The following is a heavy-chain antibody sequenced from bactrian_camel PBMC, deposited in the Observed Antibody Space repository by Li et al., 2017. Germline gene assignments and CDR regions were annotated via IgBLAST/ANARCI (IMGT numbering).Heavy chain of an antibody. Sequence: VQLVESGGGLVQPGGSLRLSCAASGFTVSTYDMSWVRQAPGKEREGVAAIDDDGSTNYADSVKGRFTISQDNAKNTVYLQMNSLKPDDTAMYYCAAQSRSRVCALGVGFFDLWGQGTQVTVS. V-gene: IGHV3S40*01. CDR1: GFTVSTYD. J-gene: IGHJ4*01. CDR2: IDDDGST. CDR3: AAQSRSRVCALGVGFFDL. D-gene: IGHD5*01.